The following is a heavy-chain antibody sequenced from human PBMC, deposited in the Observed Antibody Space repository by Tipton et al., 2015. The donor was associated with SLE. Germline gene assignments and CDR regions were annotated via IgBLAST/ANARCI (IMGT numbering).Heavy chain of an antibody. Sequence: SLRLSCAASGFTFDDYAMHWVRQAPGKGLGWVSGISWNSGSIGYADSVKGRFTISRDNAKNSLYLQMNSLRAEDTALYYCAKDSTLAVVTGAFDIWGQGTMVTVSS. CDR3: AKDSTLAVVTGAFDI. CDR1: GFTFDDYA. V-gene: IGHV3-9*01. D-gene: IGHD6-19*01. J-gene: IGHJ3*02. CDR2: ISWNSGSI.